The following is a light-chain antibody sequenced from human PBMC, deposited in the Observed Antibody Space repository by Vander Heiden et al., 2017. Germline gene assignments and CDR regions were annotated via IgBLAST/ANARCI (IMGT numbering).Light chain of an antibody. CDR3: QQYDSTPPM. CDR2: WAS. V-gene: IGKV4-1*01. Sequence: DIVMTQSPDSLAVSLGERATINCKSSQSILYSSNNKNYLAWYQQKPGQPPKLLIYWASTRESGVPDRFIGSGSGTDFSLTISSLQAEDVAVYYCQQYDSTPPMFGQGTKVEIK. J-gene: IGKJ1*01. CDR1: QSILYSSNNKNY.